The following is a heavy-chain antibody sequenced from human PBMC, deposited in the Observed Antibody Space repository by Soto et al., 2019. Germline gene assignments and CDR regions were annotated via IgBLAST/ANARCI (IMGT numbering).Heavy chain of an antibody. V-gene: IGHV4-4*07. D-gene: IGHD3-3*01. J-gene: IGHJ4*02. CDR1: GGSISNYF. CDR3: ARGGQDFWSGPFHY. CDR2: IDNSGST. Sequence: SETLSLTCTVSGGSISNYFCNWIRQPAGKGLEWIGRIDNSGSTNYNPSLKSRITMSADTSRNQFSLKLNSVTAADTAVYYCARGGQDFWSGPFHYWGQGALVTVSS.